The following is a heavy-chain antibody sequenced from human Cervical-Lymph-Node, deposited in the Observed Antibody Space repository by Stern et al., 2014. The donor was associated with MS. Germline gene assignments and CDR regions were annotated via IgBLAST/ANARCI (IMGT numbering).Heavy chain of an antibody. CDR1: GFIFSNYA. CDR2: VSNEGSKQ. V-gene: IGHV3-30-3*01. D-gene: IGHD2-15*01. CDR3: GRDTCRGGGCYFRY. J-gene: IGHJ4*02. Sequence: VQLLESGGGVVQPERSLRLSCAASGFIFSNYAMHWVRQAPGKGLDWVAFVSNEGSKQFYADSVKGRFTISRDNANNTLYLQMNSLRPEDTAVYYCGRDTCRGGGCYFRYWGQGILITVSS.